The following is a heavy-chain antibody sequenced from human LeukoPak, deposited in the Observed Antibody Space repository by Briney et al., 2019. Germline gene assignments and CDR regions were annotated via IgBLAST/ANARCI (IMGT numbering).Heavy chain of an antibody. D-gene: IGHD3-22*01. CDR1: GGTFSSYA. J-gene: IGHJ4*02. Sequence: ASVKVSCKASGGTFSSYAISWVRQAPGHGLEWMGGIIPIFGTANYAQKFQGRVTVTADESTSTAYMELSSLRSEDTAVYYCARARDYDSSAYYYNWGQGTLVTVSS. CDR2: IIPIFGTA. V-gene: IGHV1-69*13. CDR3: ARARDYDSSAYYYN.